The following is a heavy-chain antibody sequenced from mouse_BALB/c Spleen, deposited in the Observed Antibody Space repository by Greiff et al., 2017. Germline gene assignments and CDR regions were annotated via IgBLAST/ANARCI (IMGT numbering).Heavy chain of an antibody. D-gene: IGHD1-2*01. CDR1: GYTFTDYN. V-gene: IGHV1-18*01. Sequence: VQLQQSGPELVKPGASVKIPCKASGYTFTDYNMDWVKQSHGKSLEWIGDINPNNGGTIYNQKFKGKATLTVDKSSSTAYMELRSLTSEDTAVYYCARSGIPLSTAYYFDYWGQGTTLTVSS. CDR2: INPNNGGT. J-gene: IGHJ2*01. CDR3: ARSGIPLSTAYYFDY.